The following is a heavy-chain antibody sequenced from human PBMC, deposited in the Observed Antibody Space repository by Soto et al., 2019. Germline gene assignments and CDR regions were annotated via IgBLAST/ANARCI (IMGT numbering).Heavy chain of an antibody. J-gene: IGHJ4*02. CDR2: ISGSGGST. V-gene: IGHV3-23*01. D-gene: IGHD4-17*01. Sequence: PGGSLRLSCAASGFTFSSYAMSWVRQAPGKGLEWVSAISGSGGSTYYADSVKGRFTISRDNSKDTVFLQMNSLRAEDTAVYYCGKGAPYFGDFDYWGQGTLVTVSS. CDR3: GKGAPYFGDFDY. CDR1: GFTFSSYA.